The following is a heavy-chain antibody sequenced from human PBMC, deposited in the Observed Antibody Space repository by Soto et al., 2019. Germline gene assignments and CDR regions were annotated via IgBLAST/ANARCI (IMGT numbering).Heavy chain of an antibody. CDR3: ASPTGDPRGGEYYFDY. Sequence: PSETLSLTCTVFCGSISSHYWSRIRQPPGKGLEWIGYIYYSGSTNYNPSLKSRVTISVDTSKNTLYLQMNSLRAEDTGIYYCASPTGDPRGGEYYFDYWGRGTLVTVSS. D-gene: IGHD7-27*01. CDR1: CGSISSHY. J-gene: IGHJ4*02. CDR2: IYYSGST. V-gene: IGHV4-59*11.